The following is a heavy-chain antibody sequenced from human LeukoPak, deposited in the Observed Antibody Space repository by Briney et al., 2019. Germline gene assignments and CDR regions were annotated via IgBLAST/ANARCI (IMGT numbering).Heavy chain of an antibody. CDR1: GYTFTSYG. V-gene: IGHV1-3*01. CDR2: INAGNGNT. Sequence: GASVKVSCKASGYTFTSYGISWVRQAPGQRLEWMGWINAGNGNTKYSQKFQGRVTITRDTSASTAYMELSSLRSEDTAVYYCARDSVDYYDSARPFDYWGQGTLVTVSS. CDR3: ARDSVDYYDSARPFDY. J-gene: IGHJ4*02. D-gene: IGHD3-22*01.